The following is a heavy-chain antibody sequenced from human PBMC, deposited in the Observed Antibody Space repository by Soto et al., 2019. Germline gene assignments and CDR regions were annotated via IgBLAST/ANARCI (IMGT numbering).Heavy chain of an antibody. CDR2: RNPNSGNT. Sequence: QVQLVQSGAEVKKPWASVKVSCKASGYTFTSYDINWVRQATGQVLEWMGWRNPNSGNTGYAQKFQGRVTMTRNTSISPAYMELSSRRSENTAVEYCARGTVKLGYCSSTSCYNYYCYGMDVWGQGNTGNVSS. J-gene: IGHJ6*02. CDR1: GYTFTSYD. D-gene: IGHD2-2*02. V-gene: IGHV1-8*01. CDR3: ARGTVKLGYCSSTSCYNYYCYGMDV.